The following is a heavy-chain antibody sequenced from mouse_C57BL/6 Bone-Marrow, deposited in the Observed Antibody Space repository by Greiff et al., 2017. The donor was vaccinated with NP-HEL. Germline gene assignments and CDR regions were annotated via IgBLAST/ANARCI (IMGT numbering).Heavy chain of an antibody. D-gene: IGHD4-1*01. Sequence: QVQLQQPGTELVKPGASVKLSCKASGYTFTSYWMHWVKQRPGQGLEWLGNINPSNGGPNYNEKFKSKATLTVDKSSSTAYMQLSSLTSEDSAVYYCARLTLTVYAMDYWGQGTSVTVSS. CDR1: GYTFTSYW. CDR3: ARLTLTVYAMDY. CDR2: INPSNGGP. V-gene: IGHV1-53*01. J-gene: IGHJ4*01.